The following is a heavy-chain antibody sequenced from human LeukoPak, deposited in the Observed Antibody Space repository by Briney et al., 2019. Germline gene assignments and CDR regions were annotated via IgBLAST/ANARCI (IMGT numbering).Heavy chain of an antibody. J-gene: IGHJ6*03. D-gene: IGHD6-6*01. CDR1: GGSMSPYY. CDR2: QYYSGAT. V-gene: IGHV4-59*08. CDR3: ARQSIAARGYYYYMDV. Sequence: PSETLSLTCSVSGGSMSPYYWNWIRQPPGTGLEWIGYQYYSGATDYNPSLKSRVTFSVDTSKNQFSLKLNSVTAADTAMYYCARQSIAARGYYYYMDVWGKGTTVTVSS.